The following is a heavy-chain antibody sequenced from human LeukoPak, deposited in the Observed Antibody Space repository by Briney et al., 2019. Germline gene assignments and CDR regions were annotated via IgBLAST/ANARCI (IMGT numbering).Heavy chain of an antibody. CDR2: ISSASGSI. CDR3: ARLPAYCSSTSCYYDY. J-gene: IGHJ4*02. CDR1: GFTFSSYS. Sequence: PGGSLRLSCAASGFTFSSYSMNWVRQAPEKGLEWVSYISSASGSIYYADSVKGRFTISRDNAKNSLFLQMNSLRAEDTAVYYCARLPAYCSSTSCYYDYWGQGTLVTVSS. D-gene: IGHD2-2*01. V-gene: IGHV3-48*04.